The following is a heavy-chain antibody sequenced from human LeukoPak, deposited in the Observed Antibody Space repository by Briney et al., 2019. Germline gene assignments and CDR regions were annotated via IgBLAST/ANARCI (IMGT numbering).Heavy chain of an antibody. V-gene: IGHV3-66*01. CDR3: ARDRGCGDCYPPANDAFDI. CDR2: IYSGGST. CDR1: GFTVSSDY. Sequence: PGVSLRLSCAASGFTVSSDYMSWGRQAPGKGLEWVSVIYSGGSTYYADSVKGRFTISRDNSKSTLYLQMNSLRAEDTAVYYCARDRGCGDCYPPANDAFDIWGQGTMVTVSS. D-gene: IGHD2-21*02. J-gene: IGHJ3*02.